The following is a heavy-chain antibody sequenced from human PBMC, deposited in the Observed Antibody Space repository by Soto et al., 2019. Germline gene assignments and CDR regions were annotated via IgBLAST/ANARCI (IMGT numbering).Heavy chain of an antibody. CDR3: ARLIRYGMDV. V-gene: IGHV3-7*03. Sequence: VGSLRLSCASSVRTFNNYWMSCVRQAPGKGLEWVAHIKHDGSEKYYVDSVKGRFTISRDNAKNSLYLQMNSLRAEDTAVYYCARLIRYGMDVWALGTTVIVSS. CDR1: VRTFNNYW. J-gene: IGHJ6*02. CDR2: IKHDGSEK.